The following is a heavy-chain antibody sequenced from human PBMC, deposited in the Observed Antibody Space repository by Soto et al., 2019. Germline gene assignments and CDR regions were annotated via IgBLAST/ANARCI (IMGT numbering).Heavy chain of an antibody. V-gene: IGHV3-49*03. J-gene: IGHJ4*02. Sequence: ALRLSWPTSGCTFGDYSMSWCRQAPGPGLEWIGYIRSNTYGGTTEYAASVKGRFTISRDDSKRVAHLQMNSLETEDTAVYFCARSNYLAYWGQGTLVTVSS. D-gene: IGHD3-10*01. CDR2: IRSNTYGGTT. CDR3: ARSNYLAY. CDR1: GCTFGDYS.